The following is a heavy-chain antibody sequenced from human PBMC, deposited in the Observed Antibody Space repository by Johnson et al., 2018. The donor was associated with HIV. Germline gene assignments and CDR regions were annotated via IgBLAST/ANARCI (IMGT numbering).Heavy chain of an antibody. CDR3: ARVGDGSGYYFDAFDI. Sequence: QVQLVESGGGVVRPGGSLRLSCAASGFTFSSYGMHWVRQAPGKGLEWVAVMWYDGSNKYYAYSVKGRFIISRDNAKNSLYLQMTSLRAEDTAVYYCARVGDGSGYYFDAFDIWGQGTMVTVSS. CDR1: GFTFSSYG. V-gene: IGHV3-33*08. CDR2: MWYDGSNK. J-gene: IGHJ3*02. D-gene: IGHD3-22*01.